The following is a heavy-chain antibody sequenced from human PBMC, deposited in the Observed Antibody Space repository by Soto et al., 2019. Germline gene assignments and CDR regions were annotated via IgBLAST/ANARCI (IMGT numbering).Heavy chain of an antibody. CDR2: IYNSGST. V-gene: IGHV4-39*01. CDR1: GGSMSSSSYY. Sequence: SETLSLTCTVSGGSMSSSSYYWGWIRQPPGKGLEWIGNIYNSGSTYYNPSLKSRVTISVDTSKNQFSLKLNSVTAADTAVYYCARLQYYYDSSVQWGQGSLVTVSS. CDR3: ARLQYYYDSSVQ. J-gene: IGHJ4*02. D-gene: IGHD3-22*01.